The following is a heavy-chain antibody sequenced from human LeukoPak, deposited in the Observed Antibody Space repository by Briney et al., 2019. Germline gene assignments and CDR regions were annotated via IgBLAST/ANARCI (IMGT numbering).Heavy chain of an antibody. CDR3: AKRGVVIRVILVGFHKEAYYFDS. J-gene: IGHJ4*02. D-gene: IGHD3-22*01. Sequence: GGSLRLSCAVAGITLSNYGMSWVRQAPGQGLEWVAGISGSGGGTNYADSVKGRFTISRDNPRNTLYPQMNSLRAEDTAVYFCAKRGVVIRVILVGFHKEAYYFDSWGQGALVTVSS. V-gene: IGHV3-23*01. CDR1: GITLSNYG. CDR2: ISGSGGGT.